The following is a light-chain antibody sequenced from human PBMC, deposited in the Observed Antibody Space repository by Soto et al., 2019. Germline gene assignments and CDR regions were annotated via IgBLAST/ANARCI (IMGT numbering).Light chain of an antibody. Sequence: QSVLTQPPSASGTPGQRVAIACSGSSSNVGINSVTWYQQFPGAAPKVLIYNTNQRPSGVPDRFSGSKSGTSASLAISGLQPEDEADYYCAVWDDSLNGPVFGGGTKVTVL. CDR2: NTN. CDR1: SSNVGINS. J-gene: IGLJ2*01. V-gene: IGLV1-44*01. CDR3: AVWDDSLNGPV.